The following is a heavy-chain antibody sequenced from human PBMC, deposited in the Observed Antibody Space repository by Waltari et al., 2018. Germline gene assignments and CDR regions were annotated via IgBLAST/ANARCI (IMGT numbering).Heavy chain of an antibody. D-gene: IGHD6-19*01. CDR2: INPNSGGT. CDR3: AVPRGEGQWLPHDAFDI. V-gene: IGHV1-2*02. J-gene: IGHJ3*02. CDR1: GYTFTGYY. Sequence: QVQLVQSGAEVKKPGASVKVSCKASGYTFTGYYMHWVRQAPGQGLEWMGWINPNSGGTNYAQKFQGSVTMTRDTSISTAYMELSRLRSDDTAVYYCAVPRGEGQWLPHDAFDIWGQGTMVTVSS.